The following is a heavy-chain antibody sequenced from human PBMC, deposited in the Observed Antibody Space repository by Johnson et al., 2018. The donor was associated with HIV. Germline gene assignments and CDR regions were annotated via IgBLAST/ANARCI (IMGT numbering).Heavy chain of an antibody. V-gene: IGHV3-30*02. Sequence: QMQLVESGGGVVQPGRSLRLSCAASGFTFSSYGMHWVRQAPGKGLEWVAFIRYDGSNKYYADSVKGRFTISRDNYKNTLYLQMNSLRAEDTAVYYCARDGQWLQSQRDAFDIWGQGTMVTVSS. CDR3: ARDGQWLQSQRDAFDI. CDR1: GFTFSSYG. J-gene: IGHJ3*02. CDR2: IRYDGSNK. D-gene: IGHD5-24*01.